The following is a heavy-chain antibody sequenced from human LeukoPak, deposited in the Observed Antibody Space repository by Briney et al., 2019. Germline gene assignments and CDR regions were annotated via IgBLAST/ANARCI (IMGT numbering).Heavy chain of an antibody. D-gene: IGHD6-13*01. CDR1: GGSISNYY. CDR3: ARAFSSSWYENFQH. J-gene: IGHJ1*01. Sequence: SETLSLTCTVSGGSISNYYWSWIRQPAGKGLEWIGRIYSSGSTNYKSSLKSRVTMSIDTSKNQFSLKLTSVTAADTAVYYCARAFSSSWYENFQHWGQGTLVTVSS. CDR2: IYSSGST. V-gene: IGHV4-4*07.